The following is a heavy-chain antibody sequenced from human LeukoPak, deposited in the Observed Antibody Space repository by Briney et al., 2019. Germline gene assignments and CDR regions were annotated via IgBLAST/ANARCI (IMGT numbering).Heavy chain of an antibody. CDR2: IIPIFGTA. J-gene: IGHJ6*02. Sequence: SVKVSCKASGGTFSSYAISWVRQAPGQGLEWMGGIIPIFGTANYAQKFQGRVTITADESTSTAYMELSSLRSEDTAVYYCARAPYDFWSGYSSSLHGMDVWGQGTTVTVSS. D-gene: IGHD3-3*01. CDR1: GGTFSSYA. V-gene: IGHV1-69*01. CDR3: ARAPYDFWSGYSSSLHGMDV.